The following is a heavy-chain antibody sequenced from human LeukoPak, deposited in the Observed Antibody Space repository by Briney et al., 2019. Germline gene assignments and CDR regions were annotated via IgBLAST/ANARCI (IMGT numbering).Heavy chain of an antibody. CDR1: GFTFSSYW. V-gene: IGHV3-74*01. CDR2: INSDGSST. CDR3: AKDVTPSVGHDAFDL. J-gene: IGHJ3*01. D-gene: IGHD5/OR15-5a*01. Sequence: GGSLRLSCAASGFTFSSYWMHWVRQAPGKGLVWVSRINSDGSSTSYADSVKGRFTISRDNAKNALYLEMNSLRTEDVALYYCAKDVTPSVGHDAFDLWGQGTMVTVSS.